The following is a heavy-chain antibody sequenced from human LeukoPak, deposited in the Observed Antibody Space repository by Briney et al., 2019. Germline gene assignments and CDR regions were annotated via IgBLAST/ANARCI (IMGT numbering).Heavy chain of an antibody. CDR2: IYSSGRT. V-gene: IGHV4-4*07. Sequence: SETLSLTCTVSGGSISGYYWSWIRQPAGKGLEWIGRIYSSGRTNYNPSLKSGVTITVDTSKNQSSLKLSSVTAADTAVYYCARNYGGAYYLDYWGQGTLVTVSS. J-gene: IGHJ4*02. CDR3: ARNYGGAYYLDY. CDR1: GGSISGYY. D-gene: IGHD4/OR15-4a*01.